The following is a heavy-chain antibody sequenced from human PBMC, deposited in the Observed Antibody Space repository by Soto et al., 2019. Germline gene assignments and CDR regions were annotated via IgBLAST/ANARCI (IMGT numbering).Heavy chain of an antibody. CDR2: IIVGGGNT. V-gene: IGHV1-58*02. J-gene: IGHJ3*02. CDR1: GFTFSNSA. Sequence: QMQVVQSGPEVKEPGTSVKVSCKTSGFTFSNSAIQWVRQARGQRLEWIGWIIVGGGNTKNAQMLHERLTIAREMSTGTAYMELGSLTSEDTAVYYCVAELYSGGGCCSFDIWGQGTLVTVSS. CDR3: VAELYSGGGCCSFDI. D-gene: IGHD2-21*02.